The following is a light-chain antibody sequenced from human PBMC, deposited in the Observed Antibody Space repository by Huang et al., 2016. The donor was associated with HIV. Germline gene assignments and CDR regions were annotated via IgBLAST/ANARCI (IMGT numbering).Light chain of an antibody. CDR2: DVF. V-gene: IGKV3-11*01. CDR1: QSDASP. J-gene: IGKJ4*01. Sequence: ETVLTQSPATLSLSPGARATLSCRASQSDASPIAWYQHKPGQPPSRLIYDVFTKAPGTPARVSGSGSGTDVTRTINGLEPEDFAMYDCQHRTSWPPSVTFGGGTRVEVK. CDR3: QHRTSWPPSVT.